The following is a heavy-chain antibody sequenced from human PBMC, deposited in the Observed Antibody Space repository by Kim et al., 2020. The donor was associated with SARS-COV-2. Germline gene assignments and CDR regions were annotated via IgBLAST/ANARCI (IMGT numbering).Heavy chain of an antibody. CDR3: ARGDHYDSSGYWSDAFDI. V-gene: IGHV3-7*03. D-gene: IGHD3-22*01. CDR1: GFTFSSYC. J-gene: IGHJ3*02. CDR2: IKQDGNEK. Sequence: GGSLRLSCAASGFTFSSYCMSWVRQAPGKGLEWVANIKQDGNEKYYVDSVKGRFTVSRDNAKNSLYLQMNNLRVEDTAVYYCARGDHYDSSGYWSDAFDIWGQGTMVTVST.